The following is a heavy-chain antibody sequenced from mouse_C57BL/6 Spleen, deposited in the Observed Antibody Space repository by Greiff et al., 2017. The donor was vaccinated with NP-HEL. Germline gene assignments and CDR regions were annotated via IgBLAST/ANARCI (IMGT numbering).Heavy chain of an antibody. CDR2: LWWDDDK. V-gene: IGHV8-8*01. D-gene: IGHD3-2*02. J-gene: IGHJ2*01. CDR3: ARIEGETAQAPFDD. Sequence: QVQLKESGPGILQPSQTLSLTCSFSGFSLSTFGMGVGWIRQPSGKGLEWLVHLWWDDDKYYQPALKSRLTISKDTSKNQVFLKIANVDTADTATYYCARIEGETAQAPFDDWGQGTTLTVSS. CDR1: GFSLSTFGMG.